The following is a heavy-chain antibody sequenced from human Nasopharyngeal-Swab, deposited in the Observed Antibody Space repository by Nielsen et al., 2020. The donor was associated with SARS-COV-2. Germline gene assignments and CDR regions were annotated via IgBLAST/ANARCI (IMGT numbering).Heavy chain of an antibody. CDR3: VRGVGRFDP. CDR2: IKTDGSDR. V-gene: IGHV3-7*01. Sequence: GGSLRLSCKASGFTFTNHWMSWVGQAPGKGLEWVANIKTDGSDRYYVDSVRGRFTISRDNAKNSVDLQMNSLRVEDTAVYHCVRGVGRFDPWGQGTLVTVSS. CDR1: GFTFTNHW. J-gene: IGHJ5*02. D-gene: IGHD2-15*01.